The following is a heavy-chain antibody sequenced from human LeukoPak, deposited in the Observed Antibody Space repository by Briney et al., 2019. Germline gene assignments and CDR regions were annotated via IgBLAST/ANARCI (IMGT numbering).Heavy chain of an antibody. CDR2: IYYSGST. Sequence: SETLSLTCTVSGGSISGYYWSWIRQPPGKGLEWIGTIYYSGSTYYNPSLKSRVTISVDTSKNQFSLKLSSVTAADTAVYYCARASFYGSGTYYQRVDYWGQGTLVTVSS. V-gene: IGHV4-39*07. J-gene: IGHJ4*02. CDR3: ARASFYGSGTYYQRVDY. CDR1: GGSISGYY. D-gene: IGHD3-10*01.